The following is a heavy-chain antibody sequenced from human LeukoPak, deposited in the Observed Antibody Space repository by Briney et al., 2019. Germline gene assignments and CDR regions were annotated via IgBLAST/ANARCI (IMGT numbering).Heavy chain of an antibody. CDR2: ISYDGSNK. Sequence: PGGSLRLSCAASGFTFSSYAMHWVRQAPGKGLEWVAVISYDGSNKYYAGSVKGRFTISRDNSKNTLYLQMNSLRAEDTAVYYCARGLGYCSSTSCYTEGYYFDYWGQGTLVTVSS. V-gene: IGHV3-30-3*01. CDR1: GFTFSSYA. CDR3: ARGLGYCSSTSCYTEGYYFDY. J-gene: IGHJ4*02. D-gene: IGHD2-2*02.